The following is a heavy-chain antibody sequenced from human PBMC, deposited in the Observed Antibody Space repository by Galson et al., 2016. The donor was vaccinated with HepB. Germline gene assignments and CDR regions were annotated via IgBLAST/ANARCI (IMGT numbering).Heavy chain of an antibody. V-gene: IGHV3-23*01. CDR2: IGGSGGDT. Sequence: SLRLSCAASGFTFRNYAMSWVRQAPGKGLEWVASIGGSGGDTYIAASVEGRLTISRDNSKNTGDLQMHSLKVEDTAVYFCAKGSGRAGYNCVPIESWGQGTLVPVSS. J-gene: IGHJ4*02. CDR3: AKGSGRAGYNCVPIES. CDR1: GFTFRNYA. D-gene: IGHD1-20*01.